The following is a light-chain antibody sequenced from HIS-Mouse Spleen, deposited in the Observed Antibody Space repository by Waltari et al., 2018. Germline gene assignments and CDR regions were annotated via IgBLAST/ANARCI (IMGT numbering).Light chain of an antibody. CDR2: EVS. J-gene: IGLJ1*01. CDR3: SSYTSSSTYV. CDR1: SRYVGGYNY. V-gene: IGLV2-14*01. Sequence: QSALTQPASVSGSPGQSIPISCTGTSRYVGGYNYVSWYQQHPGKAPKLMIYEVSNRPSGVSNRFSGSKSGNTASLTISGLQAEDEADYYCSSYTSSSTYVFGTGTKVTVL.